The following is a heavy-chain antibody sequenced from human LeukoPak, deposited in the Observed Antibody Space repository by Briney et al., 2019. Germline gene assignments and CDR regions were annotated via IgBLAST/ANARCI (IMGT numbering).Heavy chain of an antibody. CDR1: GGSISSGDYY. V-gene: IGHV4-30-4*08. CDR3: AGAQWLANHDAFDI. Sequence: SETLSLTCTVSGGSISSGDYYWSWIRQPPGKGLEWIGYIYYSGSTYYNPSLKSRVTISVDTSKNQFSLKLSSVTAADTAVYYCAGAQWLANHDAFDIWGQGTMVTVSS. CDR2: IYYSGST. J-gene: IGHJ3*02. D-gene: IGHD6-19*01.